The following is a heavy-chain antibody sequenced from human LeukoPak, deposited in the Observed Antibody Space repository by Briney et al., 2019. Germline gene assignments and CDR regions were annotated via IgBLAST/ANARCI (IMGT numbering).Heavy chain of an antibody. V-gene: IGHV1-69*13. CDR1: GGTFSTYA. D-gene: IGHD6-19*01. Sequence: ASVKVSCKASGGTFSTYAISWVRQAPGHGLECMGGIIPIFGTANYAQKFQGRVTITADESTSPAYMELSRLTSEDTAVYYCARDTDPDSYSSGWFGVSGMDVWGKGTTVTVSS. CDR3: ARDTDPDSYSSGWFGVSGMDV. CDR2: IIPIFGTA. J-gene: IGHJ6*04.